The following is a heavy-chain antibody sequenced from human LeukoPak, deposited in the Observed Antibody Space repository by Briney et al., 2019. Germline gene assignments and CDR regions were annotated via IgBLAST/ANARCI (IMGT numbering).Heavy chain of an antibody. V-gene: IGHV1-69*01. J-gene: IGHJ4*02. D-gene: IGHD6-6*01. CDR3: ARYALGSSYFDY. CDR2: IIPIFGSA. Sequence: GSSVKVSCKASGDIFSSSGITWVRQAPGQGLEWMGGIIPIFGSANYAQKFQGRITVTADESTSTGYMELSSLRSEDTAVYFCARYALGSSYFDYWGQGTLVTVSS. CDR1: GDIFSSSG.